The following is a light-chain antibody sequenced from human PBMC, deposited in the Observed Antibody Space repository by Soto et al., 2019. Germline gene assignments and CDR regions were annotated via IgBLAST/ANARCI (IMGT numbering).Light chain of an antibody. CDR2: DAS. V-gene: IGKV1-5*01. J-gene: IGKJ1*01. CDR1: QSISTR. Sequence: DIQMTQSPSTLAASVGDRGTITFRASQSISTRLAWYQQKPGKAPKLLIYDASSLESRLPSRFSGSASGTEFTLTISSLQPDDFATYYCQQYNSYSTFGQGTKLEIK. CDR3: QQYNSYST.